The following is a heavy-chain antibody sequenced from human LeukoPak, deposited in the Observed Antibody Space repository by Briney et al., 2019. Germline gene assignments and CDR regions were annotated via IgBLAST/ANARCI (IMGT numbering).Heavy chain of an antibody. CDR3: AREGPYSDSSRSRFDS. V-gene: IGHV1-46*01. CDR1: GYTFTNHY. CDR2: INPNGGSA. J-gene: IGHJ4*02. Sequence: ASVTVSCKASGYTFTNHYIHWVRQAPGQGLEWTGIINPNGGSASYAQKFQGRVTLTRDTSTSTVYMELTSLTSEDTAVYYCAREGPYSDSSRSRFDSWGQGTLVTVSS. D-gene: IGHD6-6*01.